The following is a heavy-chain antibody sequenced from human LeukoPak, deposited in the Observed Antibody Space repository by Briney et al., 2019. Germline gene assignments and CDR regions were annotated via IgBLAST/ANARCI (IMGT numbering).Heavy chain of an antibody. J-gene: IGHJ5*02. CDR1: GGSISSSNW. CDR2: IYHSGST. D-gene: IGHD1-1*01. Sequence: PSETLSLTCAVSGGSISSSNWWSWVRQPPGKGLEWIGEIYHSGSTNYNPSLKSRVTISVDKSKNQFSLKLSSVTAADTAVYYCARGGSTGTNLNWVDPWGQGTLVTVSS. V-gene: IGHV4-4*02. CDR3: ARGGSTGTNLNWVDP.